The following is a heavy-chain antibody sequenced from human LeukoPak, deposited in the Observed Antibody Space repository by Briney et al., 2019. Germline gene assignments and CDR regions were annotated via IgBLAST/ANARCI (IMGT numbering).Heavy chain of an antibody. CDR3: ARGRSSGWYGGGFDY. D-gene: IGHD6-19*01. CDR1: GGSFSGYY. CDR2: INHSGST. Sequence: PSETLSLTCAVYGGSFSGYYWSWIRQPPGKGLEWIGEINHSGSTNYNPSLKSRVTISVDTSKNQFSLKLSSVTAADTAVYYCARGRSSGWYGGGFDYWGQRTLVTVSS. V-gene: IGHV4-34*01. J-gene: IGHJ4*02.